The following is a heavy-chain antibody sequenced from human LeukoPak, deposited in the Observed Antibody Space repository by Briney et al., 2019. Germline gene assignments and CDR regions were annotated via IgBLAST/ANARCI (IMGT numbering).Heavy chain of an antibody. CDR1: GGSISSDY. D-gene: IGHD6-13*01. CDR3: ARGRYDSSWSRFDY. CDR2: IYYSGST. Sequence: SETLSLTCTVSGGSISSDYWSWIRQPPGKGLEWIGYIYYSGSTNYNLSLKSRVTISVDTSKNQFSLKLSSVTAADTAVYYCARGRYDSSWSRFDYWGQGTLVTVSS. J-gene: IGHJ4*02. V-gene: IGHV4-59*01.